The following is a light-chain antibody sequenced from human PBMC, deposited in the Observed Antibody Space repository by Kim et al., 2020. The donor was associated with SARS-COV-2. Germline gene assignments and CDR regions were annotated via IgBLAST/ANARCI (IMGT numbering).Light chain of an antibody. J-gene: IGLJ1*01. CDR1: SSAVGGSNY. CDR3: GSYVGNNNFV. V-gene: IGLV2-8*01. CDR2: EVT. Sequence: GQSGTPSCTGTSSAVGGSNYVSSYQHPPDKDPKLMIYEVTKRPSGVPDRFSGSKSGNTASLTVSGLQAEDEADYYCGSYVGNNNFVFGTGTKVTVL.